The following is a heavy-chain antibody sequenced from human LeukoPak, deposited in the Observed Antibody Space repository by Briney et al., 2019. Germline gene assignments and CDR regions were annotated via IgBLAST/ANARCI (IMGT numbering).Heavy chain of an antibody. CDR3: AKHRGNYYSPFDY. CDR2: ISGSSGST. D-gene: IGHD3-10*01. V-gene: IGHV3-23*01. Sequence: GGSLRLSCAASGFTFSSYAMSWVRQTPGKGLEWVSGISGSSGSTYYVDSVKGRFTISRDNSKNTLYMQMNSLRADGTAVYYCAKHRGNYYSPFDYWGQGSLVTVSS. CDR1: GFTFSSYA. J-gene: IGHJ4*02.